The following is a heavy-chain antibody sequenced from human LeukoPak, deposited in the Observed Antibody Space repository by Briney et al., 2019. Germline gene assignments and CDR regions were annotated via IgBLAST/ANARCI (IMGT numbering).Heavy chain of an antibody. D-gene: IGHD6-13*01. Sequence: SETLSLTCAVYGGSFSGYYWSWIRQPPGKGLEWIGEINHSGSTNYNPPLKSRVTISVDTSKNQFSLKLSSVTAADTAVYYCARRYSSSWYTGYFDLWGRGTLVTVSS. CDR2: INHSGST. V-gene: IGHV4-34*01. CDR1: GGSFSGYY. CDR3: ARRYSSSWYTGYFDL. J-gene: IGHJ2*01.